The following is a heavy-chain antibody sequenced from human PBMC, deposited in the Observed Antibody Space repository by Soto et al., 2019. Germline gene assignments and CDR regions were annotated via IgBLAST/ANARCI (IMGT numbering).Heavy chain of an antibody. J-gene: IGHJ6*02. CDR3: ARDGGIQLWLEVGMALAHGMDV. CDR2: MNSGGTT. Sequence: GGSLRLSCAASGLLVSNNYMSWVRQAPGKGLEWVSIMNSGGTTYYTDSVEGRFTISRDNAKNSLYLQMHSLRAEDTAVYYCARDGGIQLWLEVGMALAHGMDVWGQGTTVTVSS. D-gene: IGHD5-18*01. CDR1: GLLVSNNY. V-gene: IGHV3-53*01.